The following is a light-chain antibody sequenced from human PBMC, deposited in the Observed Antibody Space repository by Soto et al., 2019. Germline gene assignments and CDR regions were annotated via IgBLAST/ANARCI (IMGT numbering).Light chain of an antibody. CDR1: QSISSY. J-gene: IGKJ3*01. V-gene: IGKV1-39*01. CDR3: QQSAT. CDR2: AAS. Sequence: DIQMTQSPSSLSASVGDRVTITCRASQSISSYLNWYQQKPGKAPKLLIYAASSLQSGVPSRFSGSGSGTDFTLTISRLEPEDFAVYYCQQSATFGPGTKVDIK.